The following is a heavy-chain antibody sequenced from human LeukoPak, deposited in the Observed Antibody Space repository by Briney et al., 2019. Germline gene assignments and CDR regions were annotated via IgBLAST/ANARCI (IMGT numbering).Heavy chain of an antibody. CDR2: IKGASDGGTT. CDR1: GFSFSDAW. V-gene: IGHV3-15*01. D-gene: IGHD3-9*01. Sequence: PGGSLRLSCAASGFSFSDAWMTRVRQAPGRGLEWLGRIKGASDGGTTDLAAPVKGRFTMSRDDSKNTVYLQMDRLQTEDTAVYYCTTDLTWLFNFAYWGQGTLVTVSS. J-gene: IGHJ4*02. CDR3: TTDLTWLFNFAY.